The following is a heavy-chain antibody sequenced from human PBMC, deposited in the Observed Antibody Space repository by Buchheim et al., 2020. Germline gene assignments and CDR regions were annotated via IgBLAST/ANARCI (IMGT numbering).Heavy chain of an antibody. CDR2: INGFGTTT. J-gene: IGHJ4*02. CDR1: GFTFSSYA. CDR3: ANNRNSGWSHQY. D-gene: IGHD6-19*01. Sequence: EVELLESGGGLVQPGGSLRLSCAASGFTFSSYAMSWVRQAPGKGLEWVSTINGFGTTTYYGDSVQGRFTISRDNSRNMLSLQMNSLRAEDSALYYCANNRNSGWSHQYWGQGTL. V-gene: IGHV3-23*01.